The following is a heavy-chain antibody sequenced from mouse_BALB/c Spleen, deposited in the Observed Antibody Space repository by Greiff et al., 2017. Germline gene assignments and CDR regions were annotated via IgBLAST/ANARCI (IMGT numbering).Heavy chain of an antibody. J-gene: IGHJ3*01. CDR1: GYSITSDYA. D-gene: IGHD1-1*01. CDR3: ARRELRGFAY. CDR2: ISYSGST. V-gene: IGHV3-2*02. Sequence: EVQLVESGPGLVKPSQSLSLTCTVTGYSITSDYAWNWIRQFPGNKLEWMGYISYSGSTSYNPSLKSRISITRDTSKNQFFLQLNSVTTEYTATYYCARRELRGFAYWGQGTLVTVSA.